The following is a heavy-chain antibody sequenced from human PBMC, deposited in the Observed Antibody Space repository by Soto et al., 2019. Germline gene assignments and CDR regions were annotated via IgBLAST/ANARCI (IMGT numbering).Heavy chain of an antibody. D-gene: IGHD3-22*01. V-gene: IGHV1-18*01. J-gene: IGHJ2*01. CDR2: ISAYNGNT. CDR3: ARVGITMRVVVDWYFDL. CDR1: GYTFTSYG. Sequence: QVQLVQSGAEVKKPGASVKVSCKASGYTFTSYGISWVRQAPGQGLEWMGWISAYNGNTNYAQKLQGRVTMTTDTSTSTAYMELRSLRSDDTALYYCARVGITMRVVVDWYFDLWGRGTLVTVSS.